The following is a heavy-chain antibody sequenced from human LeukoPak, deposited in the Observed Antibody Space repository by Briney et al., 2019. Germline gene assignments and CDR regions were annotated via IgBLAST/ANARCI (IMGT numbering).Heavy chain of an antibody. CDR1: GFAFTSSA. D-gene: IGHD3-22*01. CDR2: IVVGSGNT. Sequence: GTSVKVSCKASGFAFTSSAVQWVRQARGQRLEWIGWIVVGSGNTNYAQKFQERVTITRDMSTSTAYVELSSLRSEDTAVYYCAASPDYYDSSGYSHYFDYWGQGTLVTVSS. V-gene: IGHV1-58*01. J-gene: IGHJ4*02. CDR3: AASPDYYDSSGYSHYFDY.